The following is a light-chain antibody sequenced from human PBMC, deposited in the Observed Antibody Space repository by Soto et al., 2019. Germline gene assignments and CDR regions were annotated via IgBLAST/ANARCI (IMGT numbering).Light chain of an antibody. CDR3: QHYYSWPRT. CDR2: GAS. J-gene: IGKJ1*01. V-gene: IGKV3-15*01. Sequence: EIVLTQSPGTLSLSPGERATLSCRASQSVSSTYLAWYQQQPGQAPRLLIYGASNRATGIPARFSGSGSGTEFTLTITSMQSEDFAVYSCQHYYSWPRTFGQGTKVDI. CDR1: QSVSSTY.